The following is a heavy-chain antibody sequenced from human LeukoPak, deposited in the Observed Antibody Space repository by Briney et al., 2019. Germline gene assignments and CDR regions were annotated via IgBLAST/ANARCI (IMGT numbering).Heavy chain of an antibody. Sequence: PSQTLSLTCTLSAGSISIGSYYWTWIQQPAGKGLERIGRIYTSGSTNYNPSLKSRVTISVDTSKNQFSLKLSSVTAADTAVYYCARARTPYDSSGYYFIDYWGQGTLVTVSS. CDR3: ARARTPYDSSGYYFIDY. V-gene: IGHV4-61*02. CDR1: AGSISIGSYY. D-gene: IGHD3-22*01. CDR2: IYTSGST. J-gene: IGHJ4*02.